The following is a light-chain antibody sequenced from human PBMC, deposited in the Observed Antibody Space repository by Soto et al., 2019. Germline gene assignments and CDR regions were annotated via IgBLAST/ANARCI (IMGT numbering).Light chain of an antibody. Sequence: DIQMTQTPSSLSASVGDIVTITCRASQSISNYLNWYQQKPGKAPKLLIYAASSLHIGVPSRFSVSGSGTDFTLTISSLLPEDFATYYCQQSYSTPFTFGPGTTVDLK. J-gene: IGKJ3*01. CDR1: QSISNY. V-gene: IGKV1-39*01. CDR3: QQSYSTPFT. CDR2: AAS.